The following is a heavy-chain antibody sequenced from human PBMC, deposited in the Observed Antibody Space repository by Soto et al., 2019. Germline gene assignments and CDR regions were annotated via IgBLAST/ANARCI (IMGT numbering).Heavy chain of an antibody. CDR2: IYPGDPDT. J-gene: IGHJ4*02. D-gene: IGHD6-19*01. V-gene: IGHV5-51*01. Sequence: EVQLVQSGAEVKKPGESLKISCKGSGYSFTYYWIAWVRQMPGQGLEWLGIIYPGDPDTRYSPSFQGQVTISADKSISTAYLQWSSLKASDTAMYYCARQYGSGWYYFDYWGQGTMVTVSS. CDR3: ARQYGSGWYYFDY. CDR1: GYSFTYYW.